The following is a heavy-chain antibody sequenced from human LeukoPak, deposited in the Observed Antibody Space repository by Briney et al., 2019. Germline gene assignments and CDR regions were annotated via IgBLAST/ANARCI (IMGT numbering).Heavy chain of an antibody. CDR1: GYTFTNYG. Sequence: GASVKVSCKSSGYTFTNYGLGWVRQAPGQGLEWMGCISAYTGNTDYVRKFQGRVTMTTDRSTSTAYMELRSLRSDDTAVYYCARVAVVVPAAPYYFDYWGQGTLVTVSS. J-gene: IGHJ4*02. V-gene: IGHV1-18*01. CDR2: ISAYTGNT. D-gene: IGHD2-2*01. CDR3: ARVAVVVPAAPYYFDY.